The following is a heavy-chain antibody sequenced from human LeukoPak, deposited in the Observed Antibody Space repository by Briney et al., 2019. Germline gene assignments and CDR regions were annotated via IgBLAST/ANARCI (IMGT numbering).Heavy chain of an antibody. CDR2: ISGSGGRT. Sequence: GGSLRLSCAASGFTYNSYAMNWVRQAPGKGLEWVSSISGSGGRTYYADSVKGRFTISRDNSKNTVYLQMNSLRAEDTAIYYCAREDDWNYEDYWGQGTLVTVSS. D-gene: IGHD1-7*01. CDR1: GFTYNSYA. J-gene: IGHJ4*02. V-gene: IGHV3-23*01. CDR3: AREDDWNYEDY.